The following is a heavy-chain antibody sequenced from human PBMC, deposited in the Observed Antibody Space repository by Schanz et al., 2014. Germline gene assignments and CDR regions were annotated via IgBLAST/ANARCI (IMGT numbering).Heavy chain of an antibody. J-gene: IGHJ4*02. CDR3: AKEVRIVFRDWLPTADFDY. Sequence: EVQVVESGGDFVQPGGSLRLSCAVSGSTFRNYGMGWVRQAPGKGLLWVSAISGDGGSPYYAHSVKGRFTISRDNAKNTVYLQMNSLRAEDTATYYCAKEVRIVFRDWLPTADFDYWDQGARVTVSS. CDR1: GSTFRNYG. D-gene: IGHD3-3*01. CDR2: ISGDGGSP. V-gene: IGHV3-23*04.